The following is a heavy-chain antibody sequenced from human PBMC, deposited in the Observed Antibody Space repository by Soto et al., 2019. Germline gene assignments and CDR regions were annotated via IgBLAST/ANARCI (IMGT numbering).Heavy chain of an antibody. J-gene: IGHJ6*02. CDR1: GASVNSVSYY. CDR3: ARELVEDSSPLFGGSYYYGMDV. Sequence: SETLSLTCTVSGASVNSVSYYWSWIRQPPGKGLEWIGYIYYSGTTNYNPSLKSRVTISVDTSNNQFSLKLSSVTAADTAVYYCARELVEDSSPLFGGSYYYGMDVWGQGTTVTVSS. CDR2: IYYSGTT. D-gene: IGHD6-6*01. V-gene: IGHV4-61*01.